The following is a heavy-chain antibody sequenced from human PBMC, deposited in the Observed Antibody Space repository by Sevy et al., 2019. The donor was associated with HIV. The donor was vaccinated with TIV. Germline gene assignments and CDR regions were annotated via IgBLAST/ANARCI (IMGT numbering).Heavy chain of an antibody. Sequence: GGSLRLSCAASGFGFDTYAMSWVRQAPGKGLEWVSTINENGRATYYADSVKDRFTISRDNSKKTLSLQMNSLRAEDTATYYCAKDGVVDITIFGLNIRHYWYFDVWGRGTLVTVSS. CDR1: GFGFDTYA. V-gene: IGHV3-23*01. CDR2: INENGRAT. CDR3: AKDGVVDITIFGLNIRHYWYFDV. D-gene: IGHD3-3*01. J-gene: IGHJ2*01.